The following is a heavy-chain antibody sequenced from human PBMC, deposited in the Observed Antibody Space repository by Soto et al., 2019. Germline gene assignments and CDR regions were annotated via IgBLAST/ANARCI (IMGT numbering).Heavy chain of an antibody. D-gene: IGHD3-10*01. J-gene: IGHJ6*02. CDR2: ISAYNGNT. CDR3: ARDGAYYYGSGSQGGMDV. V-gene: IGHV1-18*01. CDR1: GYTFTSYG. Sequence: GASVKVSCKASGYTFTSYGISWVRQAPGQGLEWMGWISAYNGNTNYAQKLQGRVTMTTDTSTSTAYMELRSLRSDDTAVYYCARDGAYYYGSGSQGGMDVWGQGPTVTVYS.